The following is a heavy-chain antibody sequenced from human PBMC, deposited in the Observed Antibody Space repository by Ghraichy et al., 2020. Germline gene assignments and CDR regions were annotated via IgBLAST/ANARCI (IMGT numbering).Heavy chain of an antibody. CDR1: GYTLTSYG. CDR2: VSAHNENT. V-gene: IGHV1-18*04. J-gene: IGHJ4*02. CDR3: ARVKDLATIIDY. Sequence: ASVKVSCKASGYTLTSYGITWVRQAPGQGLEWMGWVSAHNENTRYRQSLKGRVTMTTHTSTSTAYMELRSLRSDDTDVYYFARVKDLATIIDYWGQGTLVTVSS. D-gene: IGHD5-12*01.